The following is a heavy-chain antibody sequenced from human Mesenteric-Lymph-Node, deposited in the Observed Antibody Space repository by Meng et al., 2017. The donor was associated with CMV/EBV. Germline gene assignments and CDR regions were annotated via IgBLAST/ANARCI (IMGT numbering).Heavy chain of an antibody. D-gene: IGHD1-26*01. J-gene: IGHJ6*02. CDR3: ARILVELGGSYYYYYGMDV. Sequence: SGPTLVKPTETLTLTCTVSGFSLSNARMGVSWIRQPPGKALEWLAHIFSNDEKSYSTSLKSRLTISKDTSKSQVVLTMTNMDPVDTATYYCARILVELGGSYYYYYGMDVWGQGTTVTVSS. CDR2: IFSNDEK. V-gene: IGHV2-26*01. CDR1: GFSLSNARMG.